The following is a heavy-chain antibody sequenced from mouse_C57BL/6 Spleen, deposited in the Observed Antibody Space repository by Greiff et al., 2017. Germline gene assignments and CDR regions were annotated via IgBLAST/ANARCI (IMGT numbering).Heavy chain of an antibody. CDR3: ARDYYGSSHWYFDV. D-gene: IGHD1-1*01. V-gene: IGHV5-4*01. CDR1: GFTFSSYA. Sequence: EVQLVESGGGLVKPGGSLKLSCAASGFTFSSYAMSWVRQTPEKSLEWVATISDGGSYTYYPDNVKGRFTISRDHAKNNLYLQMSHLKSEDTAMYYCARDYYGSSHWYFDVWGTGTTVTVSA. CDR2: ISDGGSYT. J-gene: IGHJ1*03.